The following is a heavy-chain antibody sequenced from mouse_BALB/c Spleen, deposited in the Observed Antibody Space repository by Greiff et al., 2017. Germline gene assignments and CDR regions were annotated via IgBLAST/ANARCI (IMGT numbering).Heavy chain of an antibody. CDR3: ARWRNGSMDY. V-gene: IGHV1S137*01. J-gene: IGHJ4*01. CDR1: GYTFTDYA. Sequence: VQLQQSGAELVRPGVSVKISCKGSGYTFTDYAMHWVKQSHAKSLEWIGVISTYYGDASYNQKFKGKATMTVDKSSSTAYMELARLTSEDSAIYYCARWRNGSMDYWGQGTSVTVSS. CDR2: ISTYYGDA.